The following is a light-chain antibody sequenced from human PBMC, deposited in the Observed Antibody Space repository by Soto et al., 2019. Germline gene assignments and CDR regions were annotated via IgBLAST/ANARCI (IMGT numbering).Light chain of an antibody. V-gene: IGKV3-15*01. CDR1: RTVSVN. J-gene: IGKJ4*01. CDR2: GAS. Sequence: EVVMTQSPATLSVSPGDTATLACRASRTVSVNVAWYQQKLGQAPRLLIFGASTRATGIPARFSGGGSGTEFTLTVSSLQSEDFAVYYCQQYSSWPPLAFGGGTKVEI. CDR3: QQYSSWPPLA.